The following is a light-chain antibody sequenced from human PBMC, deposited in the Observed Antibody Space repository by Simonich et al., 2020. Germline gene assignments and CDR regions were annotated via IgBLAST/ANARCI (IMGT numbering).Light chain of an antibody. CDR1: QSVLYSSKNKNY. V-gene: IGKV4-1*01. CDR3: QQYYSTPPWT. CDR2: WAS. J-gene: IGKJ1*01. Sequence: DIVMTQSPDSLAVSLGERPTINCKSSQSVLYSSKNKNYLAWSQQKPGKPPKLLIYWASTRESGVPDRFSGSGSGTDFTLTISSLQAEDVAVYYCQQYYSTPPWTFGQGTKVEIK.